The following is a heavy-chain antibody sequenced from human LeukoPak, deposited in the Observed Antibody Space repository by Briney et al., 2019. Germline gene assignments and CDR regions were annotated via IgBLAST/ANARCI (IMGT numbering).Heavy chain of an antibody. CDR3: ARSHYPHYFDY. Sequence: SETPSLTCTVSGGSISSYYWSWIRQPPGKGLEWIGYIYYSGSTNYNPSLKSRVTISVDTSKNQFSLKLSSVTAADTAVYYCARSHYPHYFDYWGQGTLVTVSS. CDR1: GGSISSYY. J-gene: IGHJ4*02. D-gene: IGHD3-10*01. V-gene: IGHV4-59*08. CDR2: IYYSGST.